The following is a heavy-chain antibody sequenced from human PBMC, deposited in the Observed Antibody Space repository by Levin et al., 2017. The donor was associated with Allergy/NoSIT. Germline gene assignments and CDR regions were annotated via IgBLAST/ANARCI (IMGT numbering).Heavy chain of an antibody. CDR2: SRDKPRNHTP. J-gene: IGHJ4*02. V-gene: IGHV3-72*01. Sequence: GESLKISCVASGISLSDYYIDWVRQAPGKGLEWVGVSRDKPRNHTPEFAASVKGRFTLSRDDSKNSLYLQMNSLKTEDTAVYYCATVSGCVERWTYFYWGQGTPVTVSS. D-gene: IGHD2/OR15-2a*01. CDR3: ATVSGCVERWTYFY. CDR1: GISLSDYY.